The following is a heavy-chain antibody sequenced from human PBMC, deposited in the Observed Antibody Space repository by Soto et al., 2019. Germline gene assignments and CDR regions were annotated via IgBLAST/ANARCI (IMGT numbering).Heavy chain of an antibody. V-gene: IGHV3-11*04. CDR3: VRDLYDSSGYCPFDY. CDR1: GFTFSDYY. J-gene: IGHJ4*02. CDR2: ISGSGNTK. Sequence: QVQLVESGGGLDKPGGSLRLSCAASGFTFSDYYMSWIRQAPGKGLEWVSYISGSGNTKYHADSVKGRFIISRDNAKKSLYLQMFSLRAEDTAVYYCVRDLYDSSGYCPFDYWGQGTLVTVSS. D-gene: IGHD3-22*01.